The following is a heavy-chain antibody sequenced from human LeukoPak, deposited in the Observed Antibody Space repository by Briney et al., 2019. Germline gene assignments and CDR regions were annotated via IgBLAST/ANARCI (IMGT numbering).Heavy chain of an antibody. D-gene: IGHD6-19*01. CDR1: GGSNTDYY. CDR2: DYYSGSS. CDR3: ARALSIAVAGVLAY. J-gene: IGHJ4*02. V-gene: IGHV4-59*01. Sequence: PSETLSLTCTVSGGSNTDYYWGWIRQPPGKGLEWIGYDYYSGSSNYNPSLKSRVTISVDTSKNQFSLKMSSVTAADTAVYYCARALSIAVAGVLAYWGQGTLVTVSS.